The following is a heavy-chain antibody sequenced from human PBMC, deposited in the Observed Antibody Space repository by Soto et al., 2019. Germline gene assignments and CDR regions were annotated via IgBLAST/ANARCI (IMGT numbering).Heavy chain of an antibody. V-gene: IGHV5-10-1*01. CDR1: GYSFTIYW. J-gene: IGHJ4*02. D-gene: IGHD1-1*01. CDR3: ARRGGTTYFDY. CDR2: IDPSDSYS. Sequence: GESLKISCKGSGYSFTIYWINWVRQMPGKGLEWMGRIDPSDSYSNYSPSFQGHVTISADKSISTAYLQWSSLKASDTAIYYCARRGGTTYFDYWGQGTLVTVSS.